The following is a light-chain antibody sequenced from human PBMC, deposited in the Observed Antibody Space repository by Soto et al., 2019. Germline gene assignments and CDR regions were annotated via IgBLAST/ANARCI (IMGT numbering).Light chain of an antibody. J-gene: IGKJ2*01. CDR3: QHSDSTPST. V-gene: IGKV1-39*01. CDR2: AAS. CDR1: QSISSY. Sequence: DIQMTQSPSSLSASVGDRVTITCRASQSISSYLNWYQQKPGKAPNLMIYAASILQSGVPSRFSGSGSGTDFTLTIGSLQPEDFATYDSQHSDSTPSTFGQGTKLEIK.